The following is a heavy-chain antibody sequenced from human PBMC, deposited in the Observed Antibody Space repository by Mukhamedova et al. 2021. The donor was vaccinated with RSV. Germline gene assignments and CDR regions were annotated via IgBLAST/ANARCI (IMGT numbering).Heavy chain of an antibody. CDR2: ISYDGSNK. Sequence: GLEWVAVISYDGSNKYYADSVKGRFTISRDNSKNTLYLQMNSLRAEDTAVYYCARGFYANLQIDYWCQGTLVTVSS. D-gene: IGHD2-8*01. CDR3: ARGFYANLQIDY. V-gene: IGHV3-30*04. J-gene: IGHJ4*02.